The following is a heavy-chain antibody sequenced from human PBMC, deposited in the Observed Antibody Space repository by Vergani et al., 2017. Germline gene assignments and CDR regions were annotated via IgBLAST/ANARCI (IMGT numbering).Heavy chain of an antibody. CDR2: ISSSSSYI. J-gene: IGHJ5*02. CDR1: GFTFSSYS. CDR3: ARAWEQWLASFDP. V-gene: IGHV3-21*01. D-gene: IGHD6-19*01. Sequence: EVQLVESGGGLVKPGGSLRHSCAASGFTFSSYSMNWVRQAPGKGLEWVSSISSSSSYIYYADSVKGRFTISRDNAKNSLYLQMNSLRAEDTAVYYCARAWEQWLASFDPWGQGTLVTVSS.